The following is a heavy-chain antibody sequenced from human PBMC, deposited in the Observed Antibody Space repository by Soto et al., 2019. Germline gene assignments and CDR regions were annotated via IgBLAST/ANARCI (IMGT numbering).Heavy chain of an antibody. CDR2: FDPEDGET. V-gene: IGHV1-24*01. CDR3: ATDGGSSWYVPFMDV. CDR1: AGTFSSFA. D-gene: IGHD6-13*01. Sequence: AASVELSCKACAGTFSSFAMRWLRQAPGKGLEWMGGFDPEDGETSYAQKFQGRVTMTEDTSTDTAYMELSSLRSEDTAVYYCATDGGSSWYVPFMDVWGQGTTVTVSS. J-gene: IGHJ6*02.